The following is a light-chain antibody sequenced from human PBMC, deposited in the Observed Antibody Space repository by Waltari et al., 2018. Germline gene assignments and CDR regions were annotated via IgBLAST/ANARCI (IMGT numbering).Light chain of an antibody. J-gene: IGKJ5*01. Sequence: EIVMTQPPATLSVSPGERATLSSRASQSVSSYLAWYQQKPGQAPRLLISGASTRATGIPARFSGSGSGTEFTLTISSLQSEDFAVYYCQQYNNWPLTFGQGTRLEIK. V-gene: IGKV3-15*01. CDR3: QQYNNWPLT. CDR1: QSVSSY. CDR2: GAS.